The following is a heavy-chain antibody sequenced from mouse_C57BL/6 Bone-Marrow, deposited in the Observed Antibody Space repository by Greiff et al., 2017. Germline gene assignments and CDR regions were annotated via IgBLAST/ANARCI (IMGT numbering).Heavy chain of an antibody. J-gene: IGHJ3*01. CDR1: GYTFTDYA. Sequence: VQRVESGPEVVRPGVSVKISCKGSGYTFTDYAMHWVKQSHAKSLDWIGVIDTYNDNTNYNQKFKGKATMTVDRSSSTAYMELASLTSEDSAIYYCARITTTYWGQGTLVTVSA. CDR3: ARITTTY. CDR2: IDTYNDNT. D-gene: IGHD1-1*01. V-gene: IGHV1-67*01.